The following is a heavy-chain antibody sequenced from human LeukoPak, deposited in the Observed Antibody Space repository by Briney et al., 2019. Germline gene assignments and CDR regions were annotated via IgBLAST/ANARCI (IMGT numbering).Heavy chain of an antibody. CDR1: GYTFTNFG. V-gene: IGHV1-18*01. J-gene: IGHJ4*02. Sequence: ASVKVSCKASGYTFTNFGVSWVRQAPGQGPEWLGWISGNNANSNYGQKFQDRVTITTDTSTTTAYMELTSLRSDDTAVYYCARDGHYSTTYLDFWGQGTLVTVSS. D-gene: IGHD5/OR15-5a*01. CDR3: ARDGHYSTTYLDF. CDR2: ISGNNANS.